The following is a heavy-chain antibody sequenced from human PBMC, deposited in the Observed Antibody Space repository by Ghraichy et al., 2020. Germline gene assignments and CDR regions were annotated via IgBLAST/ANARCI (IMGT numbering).Heavy chain of an antibody. Sequence: SETLSLTCTVSGGSISSYYWSWIRQPPGKGLEWIGYIYYSGSTNYNPSLKSRVTISVDTSKNQFSLKLSSGTAADPAVYYCARDWIAMGSSGNWFDPWGQGTLVTVSS. V-gene: IGHV4-59*01. J-gene: IGHJ5*02. CDR1: GGSISSYY. CDR3: ARDWIAMGSSGNWFDP. D-gene: IGHD6-13*01. CDR2: IYYSGST.